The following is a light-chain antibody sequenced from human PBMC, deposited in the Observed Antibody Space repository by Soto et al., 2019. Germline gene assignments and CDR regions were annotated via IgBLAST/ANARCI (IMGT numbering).Light chain of an antibody. CDR3: EQCYSTPLT. CDR2: AAS. J-gene: IGKJ4*01. Sequence: DIQMTQSPSSLSASVGDRVTITCRASQSISSYLNWYQQKPGKAPKLLIYAASSLQSGDPSRFSGSGSGTDFTLTISSLQPEDFATYYCEQCYSTPLTFGGGTKVEIK. CDR1: QSISSY. V-gene: IGKV1-39*01.